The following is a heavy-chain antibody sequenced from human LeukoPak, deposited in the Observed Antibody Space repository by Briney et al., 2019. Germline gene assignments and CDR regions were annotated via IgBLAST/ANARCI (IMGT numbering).Heavy chain of an antibody. CDR2: INAGNGNT. CDR1: GYTFTSYA. V-gene: IGHV1-3*01. J-gene: IGHJ4*02. D-gene: IGHD3-22*01. CDR3: ATAYDSSGYFFDY. Sequence: ASVKVSCKASGYTFTSYAMHWVRQAPGQRLEWMGWINAGNGNTKYSQKFQGRVTITRDTSASTAYMELSSLRSEDTAVYYCATAYDSSGYFFDYWGQGTLVTVS.